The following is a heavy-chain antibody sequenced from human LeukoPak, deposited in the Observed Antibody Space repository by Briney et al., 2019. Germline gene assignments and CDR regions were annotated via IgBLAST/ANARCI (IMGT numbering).Heavy chain of an antibody. CDR3: ARDSEWGLLRSDY. J-gene: IGHJ4*02. CDR2: IKQDGTEK. V-gene: IGHV3-7*05. CDR1: GFTFSSYS. Sequence: GGSLRLSCAASGFTFSSYSMTWVRQAPGKGLEWVANIKQDGTEKYYVDSVKGRFTISRDNAKNSLYLQMNSLRAEDTAVYYCARDSEWGLLRSDYWGQGTLVTVSS. D-gene: IGHD1-26*01.